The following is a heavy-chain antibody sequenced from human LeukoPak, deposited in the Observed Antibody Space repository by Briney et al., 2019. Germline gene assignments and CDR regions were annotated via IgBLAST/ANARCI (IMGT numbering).Heavy chain of an antibody. CDR1: GGSISSSSYY. V-gene: IGHV4-30-2*01. Sequence: SETLSLTCTVSGGSISSSSYYWSWIRQPPGKGLEWIGYIHHTGSTYYNPSLTSRVTMSVDRSKNQFSLRLDSVTAAGTAVYYCARHWLRGAPKPGYMDVWGKGPTVTVSS. CDR2: IHHTGST. J-gene: IGHJ6*03. CDR3: ARHWLRGAPKPGYMDV. D-gene: IGHD3-10*01.